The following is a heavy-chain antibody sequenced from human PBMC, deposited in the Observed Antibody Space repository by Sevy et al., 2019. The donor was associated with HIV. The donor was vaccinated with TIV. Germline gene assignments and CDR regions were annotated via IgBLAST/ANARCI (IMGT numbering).Heavy chain of an antibody. CDR1: GFTFSSYS. Sequence: GGSLRLSCAASGFTFSSYSMNWVRQAPGKGLEWVSSISSSSSYIYYAHSVKGRFTISRDNAKKSLYLQMNSLRAEDTAVYYCARDPASTAGTGGDYWGQGTLVTVSS. D-gene: IGHD6-13*01. V-gene: IGHV3-21*01. CDR3: ARDPASTAGTGGDY. CDR2: ISSSSSYI. J-gene: IGHJ4*02.